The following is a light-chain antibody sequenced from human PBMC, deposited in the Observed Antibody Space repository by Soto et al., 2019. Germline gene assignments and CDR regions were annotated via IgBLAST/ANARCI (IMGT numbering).Light chain of an antibody. Sequence: AIQMTQSPTSLSASVGDSVTITCRSGQGIRNDLDWYQQKPGKAPKLLISAASSLQDGVPSRFSGSSSGTHFTLAISGLQPEDLATYYCRHDHGYPSTFGQGTNV. J-gene: IGKJ1*01. CDR1: QGIRND. CDR2: AAS. V-gene: IGKV1-6*02. CDR3: RHDHGYPST.